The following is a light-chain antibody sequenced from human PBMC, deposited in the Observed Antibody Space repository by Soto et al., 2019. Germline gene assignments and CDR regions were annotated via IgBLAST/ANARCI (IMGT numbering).Light chain of an antibody. CDR1: QSLLHSNGYKY. CDR3: MQALQPPWT. CDR2: LGS. J-gene: IGKJ1*01. V-gene: IGKV2-28*01. Sequence: DIVMTQSPLSLPVTPGEPASISCRSSQSLLHSNGYKYLDWYLQKAGQSPQLLIYLGSNRASGVPDRFSGSGSGTDFTLKISRVEAEDVGVYYCMQALQPPWTFGQGTKVEIK.